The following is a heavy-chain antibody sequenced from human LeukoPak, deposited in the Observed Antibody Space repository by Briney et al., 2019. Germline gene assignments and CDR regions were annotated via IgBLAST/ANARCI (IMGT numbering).Heavy chain of an antibody. Sequence: GGSLRLSCAASGFTFSSYWMSWVRQTPGKGLEWVAVISYDGSDKHYADPVKGRFTISRDNSKNTVYLQMNSLRAEDTAVYYCAREGSRGYYPYWGQGILVTVSS. CDR2: ISYDGSDK. J-gene: IGHJ4*02. D-gene: IGHD3-22*01. V-gene: IGHV3-30*03. CDR1: GFTFSSYW. CDR3: AREGSRGYYPY.